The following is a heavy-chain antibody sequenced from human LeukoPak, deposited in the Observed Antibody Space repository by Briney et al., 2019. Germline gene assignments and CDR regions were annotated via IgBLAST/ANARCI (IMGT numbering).Heavy chain of an antibody. Sequence: SGGSLRLSCAASGFTFSSYSMNWVRQAPGKGLEWVSSISSSSSYIYYADSVKGRFTISRDNAKNSLYLQMNSLRAEDTAVYYCARDFPTYCDILTGPPMDVWGKGTTVTVSS. CDR3: ARDFPTYCDILTGPPMDV. J-gene: IGHJ6*03. CDR2: ISSSSSYI. V-gene: IGHV3-21*01. CDR1: GFTFSSYS. D-gene: IGHD3-9*01.